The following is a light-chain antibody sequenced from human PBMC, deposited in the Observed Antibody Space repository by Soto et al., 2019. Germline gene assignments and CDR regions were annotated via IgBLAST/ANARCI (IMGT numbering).Light chain of an antibody. CDR1: QSVSVH. CDR3: VQRTTWPWT. Sequence: EIVLTQSPGTLSLSPGESATLSCRASQSVSVHLAWYQQKPGQAPRLLIYDASNRATGIPARFSGSGSGTDFTLTISSLEPEDFAVYHCVQRTTWPWTCGQGSKVEIK. V-gene: IGKV3-11*01. CDR2: DAS. J-gene: IGKJ1*01.